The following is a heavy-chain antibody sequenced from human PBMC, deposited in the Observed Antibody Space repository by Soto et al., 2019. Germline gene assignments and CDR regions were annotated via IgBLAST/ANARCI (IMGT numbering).Heavy chain of an antibody. J-gene: IGHJ4*02. CDR3: ARDPFGQTYPVVYDY. Sequence: QVQLVESRGGVVQPERSLRLSCAASGFTFSRYGMHWVRQTPGKGLEWVAVISDNGSDKYYGDSVKGRFTISRDNSKNTLDLQMNSLRAEDTAVYFCARDPFGQTYPVVYDYWGQGTLVTVSS. V-gene: IGHV3-30*03. D-gene: IGHD3-3*01. CDR1: GFTFSRYG. CDR2: ISDNGSDK.